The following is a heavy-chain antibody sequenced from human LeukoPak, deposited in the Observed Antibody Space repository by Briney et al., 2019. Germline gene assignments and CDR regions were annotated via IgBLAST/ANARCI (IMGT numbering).Heavy chain of an antibody. D-gene: IGHD4-23*01. Sequence: PGGSLRLSCAASGFTFSSYGMHWVRQAPGQGLEWMGWINPNSGGTNYAQKFQGRVTMTRDTSISTAYMELSRLRSDDTAVYYCARVHKVLQLPIDLWGRGTLVTVSS. J-gene: IGHJ2*01. CDR3: ARVHKVLQLPIDL. CDR1: GFTFSSYG. V-gene: IGHV1-2*02. CDR2: INPNSGGT.